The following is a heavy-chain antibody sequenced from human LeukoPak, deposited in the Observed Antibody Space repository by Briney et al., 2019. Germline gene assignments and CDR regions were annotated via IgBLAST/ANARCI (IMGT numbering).Heavy chain of an antibody. J-gene: IGHJ4*02. D-gene: IGHD2-2*01. CDR3: ARADCSSTSCYPSDY. CDR1: GYTFTSYG. CDR2: ISAYNGNT. V-gene: IGHV1-18*01. Sequence: ASVKVSCKAPGYTFTSYGISWVRQAPGQGLEWMGWISAYNGNTNYAQKLQGRVTMTGDTSTSTVYMELSSLRSEDTAVYYCARADCSSTSCYPSDYWGQGTLVTVSS.